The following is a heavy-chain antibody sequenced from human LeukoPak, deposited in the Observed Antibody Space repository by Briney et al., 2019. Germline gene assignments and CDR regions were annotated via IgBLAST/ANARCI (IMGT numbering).Heavy chain of an antibody. D-gene: IGHD3-22*01. CDR2: ISGSGGST. CDR3: AKAQNYYDSSGYYSVMSALGAPFDY. CDR1: GFTFSSYG. V-gene: IGHV3-23*01. Sequence: PGGTLRLSCAASGFTFSSYGMSWVRQAPGKGLEWVSAISGSGGSTYYADSVKGRFTISRDNSKNTLYLQMNSLRAEDTAVYYCAKAQNYYDSSGYYSVMSALGAPFDYWGQGTLVTVSS. J-gene: IGHJ4*02.